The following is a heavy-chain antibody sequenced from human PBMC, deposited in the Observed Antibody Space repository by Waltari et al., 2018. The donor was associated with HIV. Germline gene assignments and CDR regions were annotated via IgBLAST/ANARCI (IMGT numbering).Heavy chain of an antibody. V-gene: IGHV3-33*01. J-gene: IGHJ6*02. D-gene: IGHD3-10*01. CDR3: ARVMRFGEIFSSYGYYGMDV. CDR1: GFTLSYYA. Sequence: QVQRVASGGGGGQCGGWRRPACAVCGFTLSYYALPRVRQAPGKGLGWGAVRWHDGSNEYYADSVKGRFTISRDNSRNILYLQMRNLRVEDTAVYYCARVMRFGEIFSSYGYYGMDVWGQGTTVSVPS. CDR2: RWHDGSNE.